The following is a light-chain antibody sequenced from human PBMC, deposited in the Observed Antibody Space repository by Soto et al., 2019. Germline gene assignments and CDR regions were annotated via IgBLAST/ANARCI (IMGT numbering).Light chain of an antibody. CDR1: SGHSSYA. CDR3: QPWDTGINWV. CDR2: LNSDGSH. V-gene: IGLV4-69*01. J-gene: IGLJ3*02. Sequence: QPVLTQSPSASASLGASVKLTCTLSSGHSSYAIAWHQQQPEKGPRYLMNLNSDGSHSKGDGIPDRFSGSSSGAERYLTISSLQSEDEADCYCQPWDTGINWVFGGGTKLTVL.